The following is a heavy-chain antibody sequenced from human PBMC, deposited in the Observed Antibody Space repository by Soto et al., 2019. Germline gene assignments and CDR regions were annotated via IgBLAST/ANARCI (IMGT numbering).Heavy chain of an antibody. J-gene: IGHJ5*02. CDR2: ITPLFGTT. D-gene: IGHD4-17*01. V-gene: IGHV1-69*13. Sequence: SVKVSCKASGGTFSSYSISWVRQAPGQGLEWMGGITPLFGTTTYAQEFQGRVTITADASTSTAYMELSSLRSDDTAVYYCARGPDFGDHGGWLDTGGQGNLVTVSS. CDR3: ARGPDFGDHGGWLDT. CDR1: GGTFSSYS.